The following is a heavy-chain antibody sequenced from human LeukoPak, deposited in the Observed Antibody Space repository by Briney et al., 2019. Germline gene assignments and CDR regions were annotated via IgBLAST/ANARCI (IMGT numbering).Heavy chain of an antibody. CDR3: TRPGYYDSSGYYSRGY. J-gene: IGHJ4*02. Sequence: PGGSLRLSCAASGFTLSGSAMHWVRKASGKGLEWVGRIRSKANSYATAYAASVKGRFTISRDDSKNTAYLQMNSLKTEDTAVYYCTRPGYYDSSGYYSRGYWGQGTLVTVSS. CDR1: GFTLSGSA. CDR2: IRSKANSYAT. V-gene: IGHV3-73*01. D-gene: IGHD3-22*01.